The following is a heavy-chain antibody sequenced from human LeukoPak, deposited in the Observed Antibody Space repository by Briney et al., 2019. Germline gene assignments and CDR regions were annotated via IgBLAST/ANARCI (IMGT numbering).Heavy chain of an antibody. J-gene: IGHJ4*02. CDR3: ARDQEGFDY. V-gene: IGHV1-46*01. Sequence: ASVKVSCKASGYTFTSNYIHWVRQAPGQGLEWMGMIYPRDGSTSYAQKFQGRVTVTRDTSTGTVHMELSGLRSEDTAVYYCARDQEGFDYWGQGTLVTVSS. CDR2: IYPRDGST. CDR1: GYTFTSNY.